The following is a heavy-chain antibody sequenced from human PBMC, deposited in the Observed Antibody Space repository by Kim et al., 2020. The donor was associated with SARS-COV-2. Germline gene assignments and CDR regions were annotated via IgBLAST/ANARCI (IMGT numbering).Heavy chain of an antibody. CDR1: GFTFSSYA. Sequence: GGSLRLSCAASGFTFSSYAMSWVRQAPGKGLEWVSAISGSGGSTYYADSVKGRFTISRDNSKNTLYLQMNSLRAEDTAVYYCAKDRSWSDYDSSGYYYPLDYWGQGTLVTVSS. CDR2: ISGSGGST. D-gene: IGHD3-22*01. J-gene: IGHJ4*02. V-gene: IGHV3-23*01. CDR3: AKDRSWSDYDSSGYYYPLDY.